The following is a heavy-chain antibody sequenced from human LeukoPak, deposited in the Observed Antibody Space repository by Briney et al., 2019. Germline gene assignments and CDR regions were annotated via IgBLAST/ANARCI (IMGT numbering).Heavy chain of an antibody. D-gene: IGHD2-15*01. CDR3: ARSRRVVVPSTLNSADYYYHYMDV. Sequence: ASVKVSCKASGYSFNSQGMNWVRQAPGQGLECLGGINTNTGNPTYAQGFTGRFVFSFDTSVSTAYLEITTLKAEDAAIYYCARSRRVVVPSTLNSADYYYHYMDVWGKGTTVTVSS. CDR2: INTNTGNP. CDR1: GYSFNSQG. V-gene: IGHV7-4-1*02. J-gene: IGHJ6*03.